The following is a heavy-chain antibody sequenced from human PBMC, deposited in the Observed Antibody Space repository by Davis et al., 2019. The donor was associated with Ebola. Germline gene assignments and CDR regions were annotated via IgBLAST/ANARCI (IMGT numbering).Heavy chain of an antibody. J-gene: IGHJ4*02. CDR1: GITFSSYA. Sequence: GESLKISCAVSGITFSSYAMHWVRQAPGKGLAWVADLAYDGRYESYAESVKGRFTISRDNSKSTLFLQMNSLRLEDTAVYYCVRDYNDGIGRFDYWGQGTLVTVSS. CDR2: LAYDGRYE. CDR3: VRDYNDGIGRFDY. D-gene: IGHD3-10*01. V-gene: IGHV3-30*03.